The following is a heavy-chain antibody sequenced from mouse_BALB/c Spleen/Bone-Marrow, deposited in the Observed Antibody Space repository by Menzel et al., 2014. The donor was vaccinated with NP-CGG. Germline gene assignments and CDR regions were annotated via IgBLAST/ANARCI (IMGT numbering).Heavy chain of an antibody. D-gene: IGHD1-1*01. CDR1: GYSFTGYY. CDR2: VNPNNGGT. CDR3: ARNNGSSYPFAY. Sequence: EVKLVESGPDLVKPGASVKISCKASGYSFTGYYMHWVKQSHGKSLEWIGRVNPNNGGTSYNQKFKGKAILTVDKSSSTAYMELRSLTSEDSAVYYCARNNGSSYPFAYWGQGTLVTVSA. V-gene: IGHV1-26*01. J-gene: IGHJ3*01.